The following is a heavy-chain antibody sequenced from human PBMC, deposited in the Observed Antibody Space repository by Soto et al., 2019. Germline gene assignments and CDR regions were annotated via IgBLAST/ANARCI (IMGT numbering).Heavy chain of an antibody. J-gene: IGHJ4*02. CDR3: AKDVDYYGSGSYDY. D-gene: IGHD3-10*01. CDR1: GFTFSSYA. Sequence: LRLSCAASGFTFSSYAMSWVRQAPGKGLEWVSAISGSGGSTYYADSVKGRFTISRDNSKNTLYLQMNSLRAEDTAVYYCAKDVDYYGSGSYDYWGQGTLVTVSS. V-gene: IGHV3-23*01. CDR2: ISGSGGST.